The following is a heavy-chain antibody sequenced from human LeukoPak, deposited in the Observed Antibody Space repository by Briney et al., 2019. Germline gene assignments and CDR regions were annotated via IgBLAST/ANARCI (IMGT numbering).Heavy chain of an antibody. V-gene: IGHV3-23*01. CDR3: AKWGGYDSSGYLEY. D-gene: IGHD3-22*01. CDR1: GFTFSSYS. J-gene: IGHJ4*02. CDR2: ISGSGRST. Sequence: PGGSLRLSCAASGFTFSSYSMNWVRQAPGKGLEWVSAISGSGRSTYYADSVRGRFTISRDNSKNTLYLQMNSLRAEDTAVYYCAKWGGYDSSGYLEYWGQGTLVTVSS.